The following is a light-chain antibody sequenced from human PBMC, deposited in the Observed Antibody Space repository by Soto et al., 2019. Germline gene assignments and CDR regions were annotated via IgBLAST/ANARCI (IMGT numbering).Light chain of an antibody. CDR3: CSYAGSYTWL. V-gene: IGLV2-11*01. J-gene: IGLJ3*02. Sequence: QSALTQPRSVSGSPGQSVTISCTGTGSDVGGYNFVSWYQQHPGKAPKLMIYDVSKRPSGVPDRFSGSKSGNTASLTISGLQAEDEADYYCCSYAGSYTWLFGGGTKLTVL. CDR1: GSDVGGYNF. CDR2: DVS.